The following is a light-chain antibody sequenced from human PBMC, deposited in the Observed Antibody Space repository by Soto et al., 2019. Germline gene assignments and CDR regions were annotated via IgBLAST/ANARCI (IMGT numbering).Light chain of an antibody. CDR1: QSVSSN. J-gene: IGKJ2*01. CDR2: GAS. Sequence: EMVMTQSPATLSVSPGERATLSCRASQSVSSNLAWYQQKPGQGPRLLFYGASTRATGIPARFIGSGSGTDFTLTIISLQSEDFAVYYCQQSNSWPYTFGQGTKLEIK. CDR3: QQSNSWPYT. V-gene: IGKV3-15*01.